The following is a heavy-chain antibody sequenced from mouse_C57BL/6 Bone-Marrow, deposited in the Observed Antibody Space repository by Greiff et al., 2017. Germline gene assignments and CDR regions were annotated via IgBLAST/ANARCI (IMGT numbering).Heavy chain of an antibody. V-gene: IGHV1-69*01. J-gene: IGHJ3*01. D-gene: IGHD1-1*01. CDR1: GYTFTIYW. CDR3: ASRVFYYEDY. CDR2: FDPSDNYT. Sequence: QVQLQQSGAELVMPGASVQLSCKPSGYTFTIYWMHWVKQRPGQGLEWIGEFDPSDNYTNYNPKFKGKSTLTVDKSSSTADMQLSSLTSEDSAYCYCASRVFYYEDYWGHGALVTVS.